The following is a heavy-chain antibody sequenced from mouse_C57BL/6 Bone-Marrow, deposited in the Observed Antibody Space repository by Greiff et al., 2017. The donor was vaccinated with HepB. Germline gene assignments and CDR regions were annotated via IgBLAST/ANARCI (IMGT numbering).Heavy chain of an antibody. CDR2: IDPSDSYT. CDR3: ARWRHYDFYAMDY. Sequence: QVQLQQPGAELVMPGASVKLSCKASGYTFTSYWMHWVKQRPGQGLEWIGEIDPSDSYTNYNQKFKGKSTLTVDKSSSTAYMQLSSLTSEDSAVYYCARWRHYDFYAMDYWGQGTSVTVSS. J-gene: IGHJ4*01. V-gene: IGHV1-69*01. CDR1: GYTFTSYW. D-gene: IGHD1-1*02.